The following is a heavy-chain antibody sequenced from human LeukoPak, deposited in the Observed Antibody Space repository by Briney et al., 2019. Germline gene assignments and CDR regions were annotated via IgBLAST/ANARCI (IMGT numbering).Heavy chain of an antibody. CDR1: GFTFSSYW. V-gene: IGHV3-7*01. CDR3: ARPGVLLWFGEFDNWFDP. Sequence: GGSLRLSCAASGFTFSSYWMSWVRQAPGKGLEWVANIKQDGSEKYYVDSVKGRFTISRDNAKNALYLQMNSLRAEDTAVYYCARPGVLLWFGEFDNWFDPWGQGTLVTVSS. J-gene: IGHJ5*02. D-gene: IGHD3-10*01. CDR2: IKQDGSEK.